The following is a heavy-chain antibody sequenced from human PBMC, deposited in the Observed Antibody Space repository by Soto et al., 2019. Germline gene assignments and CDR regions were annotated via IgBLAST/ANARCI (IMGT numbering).Heavy chain of an antibody. J-gene: IGHJ6*02. CDR1: GFTFSSYA. CDR3: AKPAPVDTAMVDYYYYGMDV. CDR2: ISGSGGST. D-gene: IGHD5-18*01. Sequence: LRLSCAASGFTFSSYAMSWVRQAPGKGLEWVSAISGSGGSTYYADSVKGRFTISRDNSKNTLYLQMNSLRAEDTAVYYCAKPAPVDTAMVDYYYYGMDVWGQGTTVTVSS. V-gene: IGHV3-23*01.